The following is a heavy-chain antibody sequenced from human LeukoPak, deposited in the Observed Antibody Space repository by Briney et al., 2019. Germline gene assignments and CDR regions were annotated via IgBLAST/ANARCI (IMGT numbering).Heavy chain of an antibody. CDR2: ISGSGGST. Sequence: YPGGSLRLSCAASGFTFGSYAMSWVRQAPGKGLEWVSAISGSGGSTYYADSVKGRFTISRDNSKNTLYLQMNSLRAEDTAVYYCAKFVRYYGSGSYYKPRAFDYWGQGTLVTVSS. CDR3: AKFVRYYGSGSYYKPRAFDY. CDR1: GFTFGSYA. V-gene: IGHV3-23*01. D-gene: IGHD3-10*01. J-gene: IGHJ4*02.